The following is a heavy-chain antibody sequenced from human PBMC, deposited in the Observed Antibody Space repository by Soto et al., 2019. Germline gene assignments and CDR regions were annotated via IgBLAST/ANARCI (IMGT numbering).Heavy chain of an antibody. V-gene: IGHV2-5*02. CDR1: GFSLSTRGVA. D-gene: IGHD5-12*01. Sequence: QITLKESGPTLVKPTQTLTLTCTFSGFSLSTRGVAVGWFRQPPGKALEWLALIYWDEDKWYSPSLKTRLTITDDTSINQVVLTITNMDPVDTATYYCAHRPRGYAYYFDYWGQGTLVTVSS. J-gene: IGHJ4*02. CDR3: AHRPRGYAYYFDY. CDR2: IYWDEDK.